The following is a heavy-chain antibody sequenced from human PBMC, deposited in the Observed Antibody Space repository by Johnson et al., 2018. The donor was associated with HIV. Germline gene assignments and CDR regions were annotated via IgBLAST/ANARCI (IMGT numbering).Heavy chain of an antibody. V-gene: IGHV3-15*01. CDR1: GFTFSNAW. Sequence: MLLVESGGGLVQPGRSLRLSCAASGFTFSNAWMTWVRQAPGKGLEWVGRIKSKIDGGTTDYAAPVKGRFSISRDDAKNTLYLQMNSLETEDTAVYYCTAPIVGAIDAFDIWGQGTKVTVSS. CDR2: IKSKIDGGTT. J-gene: IGHJ3*02. CDR3: TAPIVGAIDAFDI. D-gene: IGHD1-26*01.